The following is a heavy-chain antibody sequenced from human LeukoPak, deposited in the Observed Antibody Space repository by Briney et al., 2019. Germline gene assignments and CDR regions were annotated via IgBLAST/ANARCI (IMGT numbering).Heavy chain of an antibody. D-gene: IGHD3-22*01. Sequence: SETLSLTCAVYGGSFSGYYWSWIRQPPGKGLEWIGEINHSGSTNYNPSLKSRVTILVDTSKNQFSLKLSSVTAADTAVYYCARLDSSGYYYSDYYYGMDVWGQGTTVTVSS. V-gene: IGHV4-34*01. CDR3: ARLDSSGYYYSDYYYGMDV. CDR2: INHSGST. CDR1: GGSFSGYY. J-gene: IGHJ6*02.